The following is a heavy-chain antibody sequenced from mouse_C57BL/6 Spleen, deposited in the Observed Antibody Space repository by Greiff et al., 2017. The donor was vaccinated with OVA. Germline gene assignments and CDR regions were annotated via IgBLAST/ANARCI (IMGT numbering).Heavy chain of an antibody. CDR2: ISDGGSYT. Sequence: EVKLVESGGGLVKPGGSLKLSCAASGFTFSSYAMSWVRQTPEKRLEWVATISDGGSYTYYPDNVKGRFTISRDNAKNNLYLQMSHLKSEDTAMYYCAREGSTMTPWFAYWGQGTLVTVSA. CDR1: GFTFSSYA. V-gene: IGHV5-4*03. D-gene: IGHD2-4*01. CDR3: AREGSTMTPWFAY. J-gene: IGHJ3*01.